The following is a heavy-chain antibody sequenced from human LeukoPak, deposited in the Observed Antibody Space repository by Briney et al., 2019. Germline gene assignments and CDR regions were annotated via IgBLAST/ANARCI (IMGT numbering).Heavy chain of an antibody. D-gene: IGHD2-15*01. CDR3: AKSIARYCTSSSCRLNDY. CDR2: IRYDGSYK. V-gene: IGHV3-30*02. CDR1: GFTFSSYG. Sequence: PGGSLRLSCVASGFTFSSYGMHWVRQAPGKGLEWVTFIRYDGSYKHYADSVKGRFTISRDNSKNTLFLHMNSLRLEDTAVYYCAKSIARYCTSSSCRLNDYWGRGTLVTVSS. J-gene: IGHJ4*02.